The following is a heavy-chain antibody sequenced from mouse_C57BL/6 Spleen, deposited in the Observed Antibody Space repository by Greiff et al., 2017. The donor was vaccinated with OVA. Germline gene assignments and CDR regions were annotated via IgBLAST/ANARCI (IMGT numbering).Heavy chain of an antibody. J-gene: IGHJ3*01. CDR1: GFTFSSYA. Sequence: EVKLVESGEGLVKPGGSLKLSCAASGFTFSSYAMSWVRQTPEKRLEWVAYISSGGDYTYYADTVKGRFTISRDNARNTLYLQMSSLKSEDTAMYYCTRVGDYPAWFAYWGQGTLVTVSA. CDR2: ISSGGDYT. D-gene: IGHD2-4*01. CDR3: TRVGDYPAWFAY. V-gene: IGHV5-9-1*02.